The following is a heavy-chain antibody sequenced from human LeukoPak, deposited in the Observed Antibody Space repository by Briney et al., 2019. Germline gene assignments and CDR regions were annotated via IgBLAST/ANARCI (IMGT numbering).Heavy chain of an antibody. CDR1: GGSISSSSYY. J-gene: IGHJ4*02. V-gene: IGHV4-39*01. CDR2: IYYSGST. CDR3: ARQGGYSYGYVGY. D-gene: IGHD5-18*01. Sequence: PSETLSLTCTVSGGSISSSSYYWGWIRQPPGKGLEWIGSIYYSGSTYYNPSLKSRVTISVDTSKNQFSLKLSSVTAADTAVYYCARQGGYSYGYVGYWGQGTLVTVSS.